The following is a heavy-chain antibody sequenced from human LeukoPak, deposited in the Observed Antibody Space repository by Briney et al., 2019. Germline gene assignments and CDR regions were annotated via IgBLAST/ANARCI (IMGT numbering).Heavy chain of an antibody. Sequence: PSETLSLTCTVSGGSIKSSNFYWVWIRQPPGKGLEWIGSIYHSGLTYYNPSLKNRVTISVDTSKNQFSLKLISLTAADTAVYYCARDYDFWSGYYPYWGQGTLVTVSS. CDR1: GGSIKSSNFY. CDR2: IYHSGLT. D-gene: IGHD3-3*01. V-gene: IGHV4-39*07. J-gene: IGHJ4*02. CDR3: ARDYDFWSGYYPY.